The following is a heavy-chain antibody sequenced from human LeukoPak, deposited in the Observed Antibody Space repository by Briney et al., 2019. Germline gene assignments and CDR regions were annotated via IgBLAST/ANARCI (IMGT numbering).Heavy chain of an antibody. J-gene: IGHJ4*02. D-gene: IGHD6-6*01. Sequence: ASVKVSCKASGGTFSSYAISWVRQAPGQGLEWMGGIIPIFGTANYAQKFQGRVTITTDESTSTAYMELSSLRSEDTAVYYCARWYSSSSGAFDYWGQGTLVTVSS. CDR3: ARWYSSSSGAFDY. CDR2: IIPIFGTA. CDR1: GGTFSSYA. V-gene: IGHV1-69*05.